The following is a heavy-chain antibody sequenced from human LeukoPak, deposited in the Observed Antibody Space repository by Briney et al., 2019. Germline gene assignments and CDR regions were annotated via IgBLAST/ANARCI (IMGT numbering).Heavy chain of an antibody. CDR1: GGSISNYY. CDR3: ARGPPPDLDC. J-gene: IGHJ4*02. V-gene: IGHV4-4*07. CDR2: IYTSGST. Sequence: SETLSLTCTVSGGSISNYYWSWIRQPAGKGLEWVGRIYTSGSTDYNPPLKSRVTMSVDTSKNQFSLNLRSVTAADTAVYYCARGPPPDLDCWGQGTLVTVSS.